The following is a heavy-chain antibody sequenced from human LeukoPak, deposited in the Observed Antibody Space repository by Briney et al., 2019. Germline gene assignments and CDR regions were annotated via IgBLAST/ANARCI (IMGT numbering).Heavy chain of an antibody. CDR1: GYTFTSYD. CDR2: MNPNSGNT. CDR3: ARGNSYVFPYFDY. D-gene: IGHD5-18*01. J-gene: IGHJ4*02. V-gene: IGHV1-8*01. Sequence: AASVKVSCKASGYTFTSYDINWVRQATGQGLEWMGWMNPNSGNTGYAQKFQGRVTMTRNTSISTAYMELNSLRAEDTAVYYCARGNSYVFPYFDYWGQGTLVTVSS.